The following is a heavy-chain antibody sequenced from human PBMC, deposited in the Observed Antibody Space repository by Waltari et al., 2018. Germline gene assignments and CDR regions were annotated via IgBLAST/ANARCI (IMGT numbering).Heavy chain of an antibody. V-gene: IGHV4-61*02. J-gene: IGHJ5*02. Sequence: QVQLQESGPGLVKPSQTLSLTCTVSGGSISSGSYSWRCIRQHAGTGLEWLGRIYTSGSTNYNPSPKSRVTISVDTSKNQFSRKLSSVTAADTAVYYCARGRRIVVVVAATPGAPPRRPSDWFDPWGQGTLVTVSS. D-gene: IGHD2-15*01. CDR2: IYTSGST. CDR1: GGSISSGSYS. CDR3: ARGRRIVVVVAATPGAPPRRPSDWFDP.